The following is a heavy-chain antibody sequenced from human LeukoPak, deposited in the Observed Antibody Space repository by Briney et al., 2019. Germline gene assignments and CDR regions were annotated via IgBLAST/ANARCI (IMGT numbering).Heavy chain of an antibody. CDR1: GGSISTYY. CDR2: IYYSGST. Sequence: SETLSLTCTVSGGSISTYYWSWLRQPPGQGLEWIGYIYYSGSTKYNPSLKSRVTISVDTSKNQFSLNLSSVTAADTAVYYCARHLGNWFDLWGQGALVIVSS. J-gene: IGHJ5*02. V-gene: IGHV4-59*08. CDR3: ARHLGNWFDL.